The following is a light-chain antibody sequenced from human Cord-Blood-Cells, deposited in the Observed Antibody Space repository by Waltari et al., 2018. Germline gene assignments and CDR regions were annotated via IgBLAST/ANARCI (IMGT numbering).Light chain of an antibody. J-gene: IGKJ5*01. Sequence: EIVMTQSPATLSVSPGERATLSCRASQSVSSNLAWYQQEPGQAPRLLIYGASTRATGIPARFSGSGSGTDFTLTISSLQSEDFAVYYCQQYNNWPITFGQGTRLEIK. CDR2: GAS. V-gene: IGKV3-15*01. CDR1: QSVSSN. CDR3: QQYNNWPIT.